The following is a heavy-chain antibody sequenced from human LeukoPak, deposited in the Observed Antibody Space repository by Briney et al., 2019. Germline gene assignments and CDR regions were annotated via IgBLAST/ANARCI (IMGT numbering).Heavy chain of an antibody. Sequence: GGSLRLSCAASGFTFSSYAMSWVRQAPGKGLVWVSGISGSSVSTFYADSVKGRFTISRDDSKNTLYLQMNSLRAEDTAVYYCARDYTAMAFRNYGMDVWGQGTTVTVSS. J-gene: IGHJ6*02. CDR2: ISGSSVST. D-gene: IGHD5-18*01. V-gene: IGHV3-23*01. CDR1: GFTFSSYA. CDR3: ARDYTAMAFRNYGMDV.